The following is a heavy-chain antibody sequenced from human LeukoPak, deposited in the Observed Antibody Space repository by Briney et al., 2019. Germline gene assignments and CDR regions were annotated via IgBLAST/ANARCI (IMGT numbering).Heavy chain of an antibody. CDR3: AKDLEPHYPWNWFDP. D-gene: IGHD3-10*01. J-gene: IGHJ5*02. CDR2: ISGSGGST. V-gene: IGHV3-23*01. Sequence: GGSLRLSCAASGFTFSSYAMSWVRQAPGKGLEWVSAISGSGGSTYYADSVKGRFTISRDNSKNTLYLQMNSLRAEDAAVYYCAKDLEPHYPWNWFDPWGQGTLVTVSS. CDR1: GFTFSSYA.